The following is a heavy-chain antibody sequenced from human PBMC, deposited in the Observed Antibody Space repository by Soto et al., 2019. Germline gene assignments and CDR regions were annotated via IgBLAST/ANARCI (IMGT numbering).Heavy chain of an antibody. V-gene: IGHV4-31*03. J-gene: IGHJ5*02. CDR3: ARVSATGTRWIDP. D-gene: IGHD6-13*01. CDR1: GGSINSGAYY. CDR2: ISYTGRT. Sequence: QGQLQESGPGLVKPSQTLSLTCSVSGGSINSGAYYWGWIRHHPGKGLEWVGYISYTGRTYSNPSLQSRVTIALDMSESQFSLKLTPVTAADTAVYCCARVSATGTRWIDPWGQGTLVTVSP.